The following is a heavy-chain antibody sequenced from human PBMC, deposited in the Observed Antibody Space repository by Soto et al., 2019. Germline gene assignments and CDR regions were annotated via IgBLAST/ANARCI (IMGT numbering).Heavy chain of an antibody. V-gene: IGHV1-18*01. J-gene: IGHJ3*02. CDR1: GYTFTSYW. CDR2: ISAYNGNT. CDR3: ARDRESGKQGAFDR. Sequence: SVNLSCKASGYTFTSYWSSWVPQAPRQGREWMGWISAYNGNTNYAQKLQGRVTMTTDTSTSTAYMELRSLRSDDTAVYYWARDRESGKQGAFDRWGQGTMVTVS. D-gene: IGHD1-26*01.